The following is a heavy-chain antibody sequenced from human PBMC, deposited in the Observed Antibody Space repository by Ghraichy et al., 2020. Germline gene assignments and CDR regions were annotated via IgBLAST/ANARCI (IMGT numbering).Heavy chain of an antibody. Sequence: GTLSLTCAVYGGSFSGYYWSWIRQPPGKGLEWIGEINHSGSTNYNPSLKSRVTISVDTSKNQFSLKLSSVTAADTAVYYCARVGGSGSQTIDYWGQGTLVTVSS. CDR2: INHSGST. J-gene: IGHJ4*02. CDR1: GGSFSGYY. CDR3: ARVGGSGSQTIDY. D-gene: IGHD5-12*01. V-gene: IGHV4-34*01.